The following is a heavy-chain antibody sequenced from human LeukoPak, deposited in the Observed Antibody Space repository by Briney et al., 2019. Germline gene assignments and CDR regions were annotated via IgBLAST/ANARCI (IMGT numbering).Heavy chain of an antibody. V-gene: IGHV3-30-3*01. D-gene: IGHD5-12*01. Sequence: GRSLRLSCAASGFTFSSYAMHWVRQAPGKGLEWVAVISYDGSNKYYADSVKGRFTISRDNSKNTLYLQMNSLRAEDTAVYYRARGFVDIVATTEHGNWFDPWGQGTLVTVSS. CDR2: ISYDGSNK. CDR3: ARGFVDIVATTEHGNWFDP. J-gene: IGHJ5*02. CDR1: GFTFSSYA.